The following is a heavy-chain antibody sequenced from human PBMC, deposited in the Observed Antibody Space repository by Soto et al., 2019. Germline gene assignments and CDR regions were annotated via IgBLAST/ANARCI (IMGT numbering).Heavy chain of an antibody. CDR3: ARVARSDDAYGYTYYYYGMDV. Sequence: PGGSLRLSCAASGFTFSSYWMHWVRQAPGKGLVWVSRINSDGGSTSYADSVKGRFTISRDNAKNTLYLQMNSLRAEDTAVYYCARVARSDDAYGYTYYYYGMDVWGQGTTVTVSS. V-gene: IGHV3-74*01. D-gene: IGHD5-18*01. CDR1: GFTFSSYW. CDR2: INSDGGST. J-gene: IGHJ6*02.